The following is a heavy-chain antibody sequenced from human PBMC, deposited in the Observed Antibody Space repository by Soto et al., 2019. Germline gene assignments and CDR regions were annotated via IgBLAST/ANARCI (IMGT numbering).Heavy chain of an antibody. V-gene: IGHV4-59*07. Sequence: QVQLRESDPGLVKPSDTLSLTCTVSGGSISGYYWSWIRQSPGKGLEYIGYIYYRGSTNYNPSLKSRVTMSVDTSRNQFSLKVNSVTAADTAVYYCARQQLLPFYYALDVWGQGTTVTVSS. CDR3: ARQQLLPFYYALDV. J-gene: IGHJ6*02. CDR2: IYYRGST. CDR1: GGSISGYY. D-gene: IGHD6-13*01.